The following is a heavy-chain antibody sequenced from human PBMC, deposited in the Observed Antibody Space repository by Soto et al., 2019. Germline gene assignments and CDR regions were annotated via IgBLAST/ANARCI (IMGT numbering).Heavy chain of an antibody. CDR1: GFTFSSYG. CDR2: ISYDGSNK. V-gene: IGHV3-30*18. CDR3: AKARMVVAATRSVGYFDY. J-gene: IGHJ4*02. Sequence: QVQLVESGGGVVQPGRSLRLSCAASGFTFSSYGMHWVRQAPGKGLEWVAVISYDGSNKYYADSVKGRFTISRDNSKNTLYLQMNSRRAEDTAVYYCAKARMVVAATRSVGYFDYWGQGTLVTVSS. D-gene: IGHD2-15*01.